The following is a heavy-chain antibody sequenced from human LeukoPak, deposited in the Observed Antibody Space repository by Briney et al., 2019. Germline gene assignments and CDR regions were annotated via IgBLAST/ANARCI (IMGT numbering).Heavy chain of an antibody. CDR2: IRPDGDRT. CDR1: GFTLSTSG. D-gene: IGHD6-19*01. V-gene: IGHV3-23*01. Sequence: LPGASLRLSCAASGFTLSTSGITSARHGPGKGLEWVSAIRPDGDRTYYANSVRGRFTISRDNSKDTVYLQINGLRAEDTADYYCAREQSGTRGWYTVDYWGQGTLVTVSS. CDR3: AREQSGTRGWYTVDY. J-gene: IGHJ4*02.